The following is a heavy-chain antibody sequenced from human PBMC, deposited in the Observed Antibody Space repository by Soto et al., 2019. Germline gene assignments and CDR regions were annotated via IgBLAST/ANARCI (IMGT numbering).Heavy chain of an antibody. Sequence: QVQLLQSGAEVKKPGASVRVSCKASGYSFTRFGISWVRQAPGQGLEWVGRISTYKGNTKSAQKLQGRVTVSTDTSTSTAYVELRSLRSDDTAVYYCARDPQYSTSLQVFDYWGQGTLLTVSS. CDR2: ISTYKGNT. J-gene: IGHJ4*02. V-gene: IGHV1-18*01. D-gene: IGHD6-6*01. CDR1: GYSFTRFG. CDR3: ARDPQYSTSLQVFDY.